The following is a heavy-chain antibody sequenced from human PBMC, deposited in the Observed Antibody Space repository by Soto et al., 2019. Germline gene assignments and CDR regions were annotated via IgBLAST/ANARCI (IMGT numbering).Heavy chain of an antibody. CDR2: ISYDGSNK. CDR3: ARDLGVRVGRGVTYYYYYGMHV. V-gene: IGHV3-30-3*01. J-gene: IGHJ6*02. D-gene: IGHD3-10*01. CDR1: GFIFSGYS. Sequence: GGSLRLSCAASGFIFSGYSMHWVRQAPGKGLEWVAVISYDGSNKYYADSVKGRFTISRDNSKNTLYLQMNSLRAEDTTVYYCARDLGVRVGRGVTYYYYYGMHVSGQATTVTVSS.